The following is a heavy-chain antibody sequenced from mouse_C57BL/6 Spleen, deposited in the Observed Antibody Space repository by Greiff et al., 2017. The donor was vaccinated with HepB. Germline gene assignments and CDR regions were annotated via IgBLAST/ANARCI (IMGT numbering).Heavy chain of an antibody. J-gene: IGHJ2*01. V-gene: IGHV1-82*01. CDR3: AREFYYGSSYEGYFDY. CDR2: IYPGDGDT. D-gene: IGHD1-1*01. Sequence: VKLQESGPELVKPGASVKISCKASGYAFSSSWMNWVKQRPGKGLEWIGRIYPGDGDTNYNGKFKGKATLTADKSSSTAYMQLSSLTSEDSAVYFCAREFYYGSSYEGYFDYWGQGTTLTVSS. CDR1: GYAFSSSW.